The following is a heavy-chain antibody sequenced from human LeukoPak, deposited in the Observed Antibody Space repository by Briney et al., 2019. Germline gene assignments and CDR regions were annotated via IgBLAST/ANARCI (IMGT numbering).Heavy chain of an antibody. CDR2: IYYSGST. CDR3: ASGRARGVIISPFVY. Sequence: SETLSLTCTVSGYSISSGYYWGWIRQPPGKGLEWIGSIYYSGSTYYNPSLKSRVTISVDTSKNQFSLKLSSVTAADTAVYYCASGRARGVIISPFVYWGQGTLVTVSS. D-gene: IGHD3-10*01. J-gene: IGHJ4*02. V-gene: IGHV4-38-2*02. CDR1: GYSISSGYY.